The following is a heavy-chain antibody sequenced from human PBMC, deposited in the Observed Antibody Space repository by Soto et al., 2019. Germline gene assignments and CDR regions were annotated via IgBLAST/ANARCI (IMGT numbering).Heavy chain of an antibody. CDR2: LSSDGFGA. D-gene: IGHD3-16*01. J-gene: IGHJ4*02. V-gene: IGHV3-74*03. CDR1: GFSLSPYW. CDR3: ARDLGGPDY. Sequence: LRLSCAASGFSLSPYWMHWVRQVPGRGLGWVARLSSDGFGAAYADSVKGRFFISRDIARNTLSLQMNSLRADDTAVYYYARDLGGPDYWGRGTSVTVSS.